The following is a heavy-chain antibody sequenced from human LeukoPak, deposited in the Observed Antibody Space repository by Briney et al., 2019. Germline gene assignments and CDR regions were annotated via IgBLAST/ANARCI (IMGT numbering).Heavy chain of an antibody. J-gene: IGHJ3*01. V-gene: IGHV3-30*18. CDR2: ISYDGRNK. Sequence: PGGSLRLCCAASEFTFNNHDMHWVRQAPGKGLEWVAAISYDGRNKYYADSVKGRFTISRDNSKNTLNLQMNSLRTEDTAVFYCAKPRDIDSWAFDVWGQGTMVTVSS. CDR1: EFTFNNHD. D-gene: IGHD2-15*01. CDR3: AKPRDIDSWAFDV.